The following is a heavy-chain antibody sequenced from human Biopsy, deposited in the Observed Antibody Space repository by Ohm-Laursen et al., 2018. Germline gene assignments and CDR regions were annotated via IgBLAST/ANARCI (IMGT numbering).Heavy chain of an antibody. D-gene: IGHD1-1*01. Sequence: ASVKVSCKVSGYAVTEFSMHWVRQAPGKGLEWMRGFAPENGKTICAQKFQGRVTMTEDTSTDTAYMELSSLRSEDTAVYYCAADINVWNVNYWGQGTQVTVSS. CDR3: AADINVWNVNY. CDR2: FAPENGKT. V-gene: IGHV1-24*01. CDR1: GYAVTEFS. J-gene: IGHJ4*02.